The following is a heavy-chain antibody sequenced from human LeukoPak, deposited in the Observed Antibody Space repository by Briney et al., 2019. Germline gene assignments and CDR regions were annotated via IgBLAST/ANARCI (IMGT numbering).Heavy chain of an antibody. J-gene: IGHJ6*02. CDR3: ARERYSGYDYYYYYGMDV. Sequence: SQTLSLTCTVSGGSISSGGYYWSWIRQHPGKCLEWIGYIYYSGSTYYNPSLKSRVTISVDTSKNQFSLKLSSVTAADTAVYYCARERYSGYDYYYYYGMDVWGQGTTVTVSS. D-gene: IGHD5-12*01. CDR2: IYYSGST. V-gene: IGHV4-31*03. CDR1: GGSISSGGYY.